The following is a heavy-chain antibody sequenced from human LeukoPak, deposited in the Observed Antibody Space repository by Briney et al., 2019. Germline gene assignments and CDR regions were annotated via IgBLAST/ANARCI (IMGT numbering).Heavy chain of an antibody. Sequence: ASVKVSCKASGYTFTRYYMHWVRQAPGQGLEWMGIINPSGGSTSYAQKFQGRVTLTRDMSTSTVYMELSSLRSDDTAVYYCARGGGGSSWYFASQKLTDFDYWGQGTLVTVSS. V-gene: IGHV1-46*01. CDR2: INPSGGST. D-gene: IGHD6-13*01. J-gene: IGHJ4*02. CDR1: GYTFTRYY. CDR3: ARGGGGSSWYFASQKLTDFDY.